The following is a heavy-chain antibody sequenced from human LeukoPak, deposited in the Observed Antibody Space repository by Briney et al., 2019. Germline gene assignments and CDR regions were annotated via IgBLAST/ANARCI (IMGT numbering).Heavy chain of an antibody. CDR1: GFTFSSYW. J-gene: IGHJ6*03. CDR2: IKSKTDGGTT. D-gene: IGHD5-12*01. Sequence: GGSLRLSCAASGFTFSSYWMSWVRQAPGKGLEWVGRIKSKTDGGTTDYAAPVKGRFTISRDDSKNTLYLQMNSLKTEDTAVYYCTTDRGTDIVATTERRAYYYYYMDVWGKGTTVTVSS. CDR3: TTDRGTDIVATTERRAYYYYYMDV. V-gene: IGHV3-15*01.